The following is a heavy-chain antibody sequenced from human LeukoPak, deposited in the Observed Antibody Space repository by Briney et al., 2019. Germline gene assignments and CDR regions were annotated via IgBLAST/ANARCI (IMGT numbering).Heavy chain of an antibody. Sequence: GGSLRLSCTVFGFIFRRYIMHWVRQAPAKGLEWVASISPDGNEMYHADSVKGRFTISRDNSKNTLYLQMNSLRAEDTAMYSCAREGAGAFDYWGQGTLVTVSS. CDR2: ISPDGNEM. V-gene: IGHV3-30-3*01. D-gene: IGHD1-26*01. CDR3: AREGAGAFDY. J-gene: IGHJ4*02. CDR1: GFIFRRYI.